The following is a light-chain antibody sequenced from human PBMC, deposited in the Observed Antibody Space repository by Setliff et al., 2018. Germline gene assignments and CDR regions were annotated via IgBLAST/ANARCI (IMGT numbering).Light chain of an antibody. V-gene: IGLV2-14*01. CDR1: SSDVGGYNY. J-gene: IGLJ1*01. CDR2: DVS. CDR3: SSYISSSTCV. Sequence: QFALTQPASVSGSPGQSITISCTGTSSDVGGYNYVSWYQQHPGKAPKLMIYDVSKRPSGVSNRFSGSKSGNTASLTISGLQAEDEADYYCSSYISSSTCVFGTGTKVT.